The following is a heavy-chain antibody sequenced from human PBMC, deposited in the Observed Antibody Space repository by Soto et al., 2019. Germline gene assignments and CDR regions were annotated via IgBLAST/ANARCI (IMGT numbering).Heavy chain of an antibody. Sequence: GWALRHSWTASGGILGDYAKSGGRQALGKGLEWVGFIRSKAYGGTTEYAASVKGRFTISRDDSKSIAYLQMNSLKTEDTAVYYCTREDYYDRSGSDYWGQRT. CDR2: IRSKAYGGTT. D-gene: IGHD3-22*01. CDR3: TREDYYDRSGSDY. V-gene: IGHV3-49*04. J-gene: IGHJ4*02. CDR1: GGILGDYA.